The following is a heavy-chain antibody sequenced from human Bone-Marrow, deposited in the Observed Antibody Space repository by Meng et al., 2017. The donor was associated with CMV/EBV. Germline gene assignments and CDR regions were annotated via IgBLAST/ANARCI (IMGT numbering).Heavy chain of an antibody. Sequence: QVQWWRVGAEVKKPGASVKVSCKASGYPFTSYDINSVRQAAGQGLEWMGWMNPNSGNTDYAQKFQGRVTMTRNISKSTAYMDLSSLRSEDTAVYYCATGVADFEYWGQGTLVTVSS. CDR3: ATGVADFEY. D-gene: IGHD6-19*01. J-gene: IGHJ4*02. CDR2: MNPNSGNT. V-gene: IGHV1-8*01. CDR1: GYPFTSYD.